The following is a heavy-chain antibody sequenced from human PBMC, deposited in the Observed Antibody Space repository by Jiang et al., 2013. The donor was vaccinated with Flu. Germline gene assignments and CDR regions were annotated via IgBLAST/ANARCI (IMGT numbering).Heavy chain of an antibody. CDR2: ISGSGGST. CDR3: AKSKGLHYYYDSSTRSWYFDL. D-gene: IGHD3-22*01. V-gene: IGHV3-23*01. CDR1: GFTFSSYA. Sequence: VQLLESGGGLVQPGGSLRLSCAASGFTFSSYAMSWVRQAPGKGLEWVSAISGSGGSTYYADSVKGRFTISRDNSKNTLYLQMNSLRAEDTAVYYCAKSKGLHYYYDSSTRSWYFDLWGLAPWSLSPQ. J-gene: IGHJ2*01.